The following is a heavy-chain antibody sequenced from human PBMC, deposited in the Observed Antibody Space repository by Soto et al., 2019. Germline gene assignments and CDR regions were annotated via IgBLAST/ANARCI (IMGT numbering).Heavy chain of an antibody. V-gene: IGHV1-69*08. CDR2: IIPILGIA. CDR3: AREYGSGSYRWGG. CDR1: GGTFSSYT. Sequence: QVQLVQSGAEVKKPGSSVKVPCKASGGTFSSYTISWVRQAPGQGLEWMGRIIPILGIANYAQKFQGRVTITADKSTSTAYMELSSLRSEDTAVYYCAREYGSGSYRWGGWGQGTLVTVSS. J-gene: IGHJ4*02. D-gene: IGHD3-10*01.